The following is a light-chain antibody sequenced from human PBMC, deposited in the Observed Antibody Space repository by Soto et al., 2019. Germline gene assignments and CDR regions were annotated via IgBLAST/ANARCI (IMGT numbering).Light chain of an antibody. V-gene: IGKV1-5*01. CDR2: DAS. Sequence: DIQMTQSPSTLSACVGDIVTITCRASESIDNWLAWYQQKPGEAPKLLIYDASALPRGVPSRFSGSGSGTKFTLTIASLQPDDFATYYRQQYETFSGTFGPGTKVDIK. J-gene: IGKJ1*01. CDR3: QQYETFSGT. CDR1: ESIDNW.